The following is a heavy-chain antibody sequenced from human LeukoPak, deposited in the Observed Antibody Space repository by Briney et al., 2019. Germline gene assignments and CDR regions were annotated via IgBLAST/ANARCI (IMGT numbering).Heavy chain of an antibody. Sequence: ASVRVSCKASGYTFTGYYMHWVRQAPGQGLEWMGRINPNSGGTNYAQKFQGRVTMTRDTSISTAYMELSRLRSDDTAVYHCARSYSGSQSKGAFDYWGQGTLVTVSS. J-gene: IGHJ4*02. CDR2: INPNSGGT. D-gene: IGHD1-26*01. CDR1: GYTFTGYY. V-gene: IGHV1-2*06. CDR3: ARSYSGSQSKGAFDY.